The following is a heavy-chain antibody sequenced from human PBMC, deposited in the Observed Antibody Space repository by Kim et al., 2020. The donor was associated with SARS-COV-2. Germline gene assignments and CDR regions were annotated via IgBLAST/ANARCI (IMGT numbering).Heavy chain of an antibody. CDR2: IYSGGST. Sequence: GGSLRLSCAASGFTVSSNYMSWVRQAPGKGLEWVSVIYSGGSTYYADSVKGRFTISRDNSKNTLYLQMNSLRAEDTAVYYCARDFNIYWGSRDWYFDLWGRGTLVTVSS. CDR1: GFTVSSNY. CDR3: ARDFNIYWGSRDWYFDL. D-gene: IGHD7-27*01. J-gene: IGHJ2*01. V-gene: IGHV3-53*01.